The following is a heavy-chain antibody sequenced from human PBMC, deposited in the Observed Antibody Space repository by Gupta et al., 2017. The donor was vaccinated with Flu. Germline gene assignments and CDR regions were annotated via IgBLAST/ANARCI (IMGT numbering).Heavy chain of an antibody. V-gene: IGHV4-38-2*02. CDR3: ARDAYSYGHSFDY. J-gene: IGHJ4*02. CDR1: GSSISSGYY. Sequence: QVQLQESGPGLVKPSETLSLTCAVSGSSISSGYYWGWIRQPPGKGLEWIGSIYHSGSTYYNPSLKSRVTISVDTSKNQFSLKLSSVTAADTAVYYCARDAYSYGHSFDYWGQGTLVTVSS. CDR2: IYHSGST. D-gene: IGHD5-18*01.